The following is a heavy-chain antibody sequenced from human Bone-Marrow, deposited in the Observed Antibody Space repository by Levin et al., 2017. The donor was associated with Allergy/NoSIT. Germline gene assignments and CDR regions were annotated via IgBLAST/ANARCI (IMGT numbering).Heavy chain of an antibody. CDR2: ITSSSIYI. V-gene: IGHV3-21*01. D-gene: IGHD3-10*01. CDR3: ARDFGATFSGSLAYGMDV. J-gene: IGHJ6*02. Sequence: ASVKVSCAASGFTLSGYSLNWVRQAPGKGLEWVSSITSSSIYIYYADSVKGRFTISRDNAKNSLYLQMNSLRAEDTAVYYCARDFGATFSGSLAYGMDVWGQGTTVTVSS. CDR1: GFTLSGYS.